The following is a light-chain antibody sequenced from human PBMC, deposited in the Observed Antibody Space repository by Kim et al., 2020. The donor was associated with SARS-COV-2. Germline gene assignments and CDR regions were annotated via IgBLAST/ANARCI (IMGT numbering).Light chain of an antibody. CDR1: QSLLHSNGYNY. CDR2: LGS. J-gene: IGKJ2*01. Sequence: EPASISCRSSQSLLHSNGYNYLDWYMQKPGQSPQLLTHLGSNRASGVPDRFSGSGSGTDFTLKISRVEAEDVGVYYCMQALKTPYTFGQGTKLEI. V-gene: IGKV2-28*01. CDR3: MQALKTPYT.